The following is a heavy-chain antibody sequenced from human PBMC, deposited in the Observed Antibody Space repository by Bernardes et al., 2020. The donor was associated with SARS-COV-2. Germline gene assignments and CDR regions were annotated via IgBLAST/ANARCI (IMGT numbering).Heavy chain of an antibody. V-gene: IGHV1-18*04. Sequence: ASVKVSCKASGYTFTSYGISWVRQAPGQGLEWLGWISTYRGTRNYGQRVQGRVTMTTDTSTSTAYMELRSLRSDDTAVYYCARGGSRGSESYTRRGMYYGMDVWGQGTTVTVSS. J-gene: IGHJ6*02. CDR3: ARGGSRGSESYTRRGMYYGMDV. CDR2: ISTYRGTR. D-gene: IGHD3-10*01. CDR1: GYTFTSYG.